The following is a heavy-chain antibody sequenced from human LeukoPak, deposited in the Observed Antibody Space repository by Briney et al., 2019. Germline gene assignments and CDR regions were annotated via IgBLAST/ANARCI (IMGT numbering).Heavy chain of an antibody. D-gene: IGHD4-23*01. CDR3: ARDWYGGYAFDI. J-gene: IGHJ3*02. V-gene: IGHV3-48*01. Sequence: PGGSLRLSCAASGFTFTSYSMNWVRQAPGKGLEWVSYISSSSSTIYYADSVKGRFTISRDNAKNSLYLQMNSLRAEDTAVYYCARDWYGGYAFDIWGQGTMVTVSS. CDR2: ISSSSSTI. CDR1: GFTFTSYS.